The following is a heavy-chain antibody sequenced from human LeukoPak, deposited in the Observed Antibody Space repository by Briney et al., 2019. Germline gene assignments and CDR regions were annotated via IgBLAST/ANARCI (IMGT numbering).Heavy chain of an antibody. J-gene: IGHJ4*02. Sequence: GGSLRLSCAASGFTVSTNYMKWIRQAPGKGLEWISVIYSDGSTYYAASVKGRFTISRDNSKNTLYLQMNSLRADDTAVYYCTSLTVLTGFDYCDYWGQGTLVTVSS. CDR1: GFTVSTNY. CDR3: TSLTVLTGFDYCDY. V-gene: IGHV3-53*01. CDR2: IYSDGST. D-gene: IGHD3-10*01.